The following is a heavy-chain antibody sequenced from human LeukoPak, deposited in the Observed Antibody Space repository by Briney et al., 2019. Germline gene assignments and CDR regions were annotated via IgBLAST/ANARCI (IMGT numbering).Heavy chain of an antibody. V-gene: IGHV4-34*01. Sequence: SETLSLTCAVYGGSFSGYYWSWIRQPPREGLEWIGEINHSGSTNYNPSLKNRVTMSVDTSKNQFSLKLSSVTAADTAVYYCARATVDSSGYYYVFHFDYWGQGTLVTVSS. J-gene: IGHJ4*02. CDR1: GGSFSGYY. CDR3: ARATVDSSGYYYVFHFDY. D-gene: IGHD3-22*01. CDR2: INHSGST.